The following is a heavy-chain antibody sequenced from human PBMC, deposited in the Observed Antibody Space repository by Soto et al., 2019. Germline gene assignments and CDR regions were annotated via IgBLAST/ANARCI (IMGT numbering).Heavy chain of an antibody. J-gene: IGHJ4*02. CDR2: IRSEANTYAT. Sequence: EVQLVQSGGGVVQPGGSLKLSCAASGFTFSASAIHWVRQASGKGLEWVGRIRSEANTYATAYAASVIGRFTISRDDSASTAYLQMNSLKAEDTAMYYCITLIDITMVPQAEWGQGTLVTVSS. D-gene: IGHD3-10*01. CDR1: GFTFSASA. CDR3: ITLIDITMVPQAE. V-gene: IGHV3-73*01.